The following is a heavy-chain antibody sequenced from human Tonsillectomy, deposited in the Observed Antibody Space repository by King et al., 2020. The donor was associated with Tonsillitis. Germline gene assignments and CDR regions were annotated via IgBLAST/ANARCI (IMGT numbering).Heavy chain of an antibody. CDR1: GYTFTENY. D-gene: IGHD3/OR15-3a*01. Sequence: VQLQQSVAEVKKPGASVKVSCTASGYTFTENYMFWVRQAPGQGLEWMGIINPSGGSTTYAQKFRGRVTLTTDTSTSTVYMELSSLRSDDTAVYYCARLGGLITADFWGQGTLVTVSS. J-gene: IGHJ4*02. CDR3: ARLGGLITADF. CDR2: INPSGGST. V-gene: IGHV1-46*01.